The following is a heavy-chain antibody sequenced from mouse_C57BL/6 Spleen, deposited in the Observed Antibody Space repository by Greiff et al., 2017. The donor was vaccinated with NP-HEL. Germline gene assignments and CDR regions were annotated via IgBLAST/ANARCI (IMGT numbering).Heavy chain of an antibody. J-gene: IGHJ4*01. V-gene: IGHV2-6-1*01. Sequence: QVQLQQSGPGLVAPSQSLSITCTVSGFSLTSYGVHWVRQPPGKGLEWLVVIWSDGSTTYNSALKSRLSISKDNSKSQVFLKMNSLQTDDTAMYYCARHGRLGRIYAMDYWGQGTSVTVSS. CDR2: IWSDGST. CDR1: GFSLTSYG. D-gene: IGHD4-1*01. CDR3: ARHGRLGRIYAMDY.